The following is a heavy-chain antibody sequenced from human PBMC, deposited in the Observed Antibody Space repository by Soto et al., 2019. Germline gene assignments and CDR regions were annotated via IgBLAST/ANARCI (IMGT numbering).Heavy chain of an antibody. V-gene: IGHV3-23*01. J-gene: IGHJ4*02. CDR3: AKEGYYDILTGYSGQRYYFDY. Sequence: AGGSPRLSCAASGFTFSSYAMSWVRQAPGKGLEWVSAISGSGGSTYYADSVKGRFTISRDNSKNTLYLQMNSLRAEDTAVYYCAKEGYYDILTGYSGQRYYFDYWGQGTLVTVSS. D-gene: IGHD3-9*01. CDR2: ISGSGGST. CDR1: GFTFSSYA.